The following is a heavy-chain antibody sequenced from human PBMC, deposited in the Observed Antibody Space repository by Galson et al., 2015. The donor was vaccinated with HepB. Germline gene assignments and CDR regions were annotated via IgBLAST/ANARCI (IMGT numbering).Heavy chain of an antibody. V-gene: IGHV3-53*01. J-gene: IGHJ5*02. Sequence: SLRPSCAASGFTVSSNYMSWVRQAPGKGLEWVSVIYSGGSTYYADSVKGRFTISRDNSKNTLYLQMNSLRAEDTAVYYCARVLGYCSSTSCRGGWFDPWGQGTLVTVSS. CDR2: IYSGGST. D-gene: IGHD2-2*01. CDR3: ARVLGYCSSTSCRGGWFDP. CDR1: GFTVSSNY.